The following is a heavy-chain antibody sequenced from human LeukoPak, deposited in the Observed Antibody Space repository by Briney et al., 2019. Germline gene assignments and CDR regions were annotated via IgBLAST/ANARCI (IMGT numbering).Heavy chain of an antibody. CDR3: SRDGYNLDAFDI. D-gene: IGHD5-24*01. CDR2: ISTDGGST. V-gene: IGHV3-74*01. Sequence: GGSLRLSCAASGFTLRSYWMHWVRQPPGKGLVWVSRISTDGGSTTYADSVRGRFTVSRDNAENTLYLHMNSLGAEDTAVYYCSRDGYNLDAFDIWGQGTMVTVSS. CDR1: GFTLRSYW. J-gene: IGHJ3*02.